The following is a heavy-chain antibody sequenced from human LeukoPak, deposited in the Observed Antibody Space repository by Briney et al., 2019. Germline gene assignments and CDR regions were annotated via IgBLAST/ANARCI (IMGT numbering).Heavy chain of an antibody. CDR2: IRSKANSYAT. Sequence: GGSLRLSCAASGFTFSDSAMHWVRQASGKGLEWVGRIRSKANSYATAYAASVKGRFTISRDDSKNTAYLQMSSLRAEDTAVYYCATDRGWRTSGYYLYYFEYWGQGTLVTYSS. CDR3: ATDRGWRTSGYYLYYFEY. CDR1: GFTFSDSA. D-gene: IGHD3-3*01. V-gene: IGHV3-73*01. J-gene: IGHJ4*02.